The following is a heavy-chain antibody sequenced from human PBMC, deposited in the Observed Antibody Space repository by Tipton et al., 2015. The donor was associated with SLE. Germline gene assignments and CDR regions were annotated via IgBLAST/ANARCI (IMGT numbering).Heavy chain of an antibody. J-gene: IGHJ3*01. CDR2: IRPKANSYTT. V-gene: IGHV3-73*01. Sequence: SLRLSCAASGFTFSSYSMNWVRQAPGKGLEWVGHIRPKANSYTTAYSAPVKGRFTISRDDSENTAYLQMNNLKTEDTAMYFCTRRRVVVPAVNDGFDVWGQGTMVTVSS. CDR1: GFTFSSYS. CDR3: TRRRVVVPAVNDGFDV. D-gene: IGHD2-2*01.